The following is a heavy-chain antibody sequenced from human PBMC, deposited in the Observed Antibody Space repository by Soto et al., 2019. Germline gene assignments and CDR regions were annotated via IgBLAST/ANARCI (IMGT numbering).Heavy chain of an antibody. CDR3: EKESHSSRWYSDWFDT. CDR1: GFTFSIYG. CDR2: ILYHGSKK. D-gene: IGHD6-13*01. Sequence: GGALRLSCAASGFTFSIYGMHWVRQAPGKGLEWVAVILYHGSKKYYEHSVKGRLTTSTQNSKNTPHLKMKRTRAEDTDVYYCEKESHSSRWYSDWFDTWGQGTLVTVSS. J-gene: IGHJ5*02. V-gene: IGHV3-30*18.